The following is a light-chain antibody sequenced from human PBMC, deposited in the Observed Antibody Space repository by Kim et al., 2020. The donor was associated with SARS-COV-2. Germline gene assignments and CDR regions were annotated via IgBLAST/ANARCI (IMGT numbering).Light chain of an antibody. J-gene: IGKJ1*01. V-gene: IGKV1-16*02. CDR1: QDIRNY. CDR3: QQYETYPWT. CDR2: GAS. Sequence: DIQMTQSPSSLSASVGDRVTITCRASQDIRNYVAWFQQKPGKVPKSLIYGASSLQSGVPAKFSGSGSGTDFTLTISSLQPEDFATYYCQQYETYPWTFGQGTKVDIK.